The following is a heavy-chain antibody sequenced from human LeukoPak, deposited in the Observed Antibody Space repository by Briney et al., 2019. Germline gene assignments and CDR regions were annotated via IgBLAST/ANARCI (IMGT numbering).Heavy chain of an antibody. J-gene: IGHJ4*02. CDR2: IYPGDSDT. CDR3: ARSRDYDFDS. Sequence: GESLKISCKASGYIFTSYWVGWVRQMTGKGLEWLGIIYPGDSDTSYSPSFQGLVTISPDKSITTAFLQWSSLKASDNAMYYCARSRDYDFDSWGQGTLVTVSS. V-gene: IGHV5-51*01. CDR1: GYIFTSYW. D-gene: IGHD4-17*01.